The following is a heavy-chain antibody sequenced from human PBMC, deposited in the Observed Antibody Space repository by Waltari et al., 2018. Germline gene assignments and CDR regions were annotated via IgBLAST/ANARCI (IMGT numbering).Heavy chain of an antibody. Sequence: EVQLVESGGGLVQPGGSVRLSCAACGFIFSNHGMSWVRQTPGKGLEWVDNIKQDASDKNYVDSVKGRFAISRDNAKRSLDLQMNSLRVEDTALYYCVRNGGAFDFWGQGTQVIVSS. CDR3: VRNGGAFDF. CDR2: IKQDASDK. J-gene: IGHJ4*02. D-gene: IGHD2-8*01. CDR1: GFIFSNHG. V-gene: IGHV3-7*04.